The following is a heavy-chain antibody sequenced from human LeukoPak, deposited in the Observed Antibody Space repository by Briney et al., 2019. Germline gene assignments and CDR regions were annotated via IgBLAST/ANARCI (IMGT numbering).Heavy chain of an antibody. Sequence: ASVKVSCKASGYTFTGYYMHWVRQAPGQGLEWMGWINPNSGGTNYAQKFQGRVTMTRDTSISTAYMELSRLRSEDTAVYYCARDNSVGGSAWWFDPWGQGTLVTVSS. CDR2: INPNSGGT. D-gene: IGHD1-26*01. CDR1: GYTFTGYY. J-gene: IGHJ5*02. V-gene: IGHV1-2*02. CDR3: ARDNSVGGSAWWFDP.